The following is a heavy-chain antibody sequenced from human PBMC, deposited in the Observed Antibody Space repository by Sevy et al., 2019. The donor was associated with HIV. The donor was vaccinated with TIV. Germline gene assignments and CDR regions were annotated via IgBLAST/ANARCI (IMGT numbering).Heavy chain of an antibody. CDR1: GFTFSSYA. V-gene: IGHV3-23*01. J-gene: IGHJ4*02. CDR2: ISGSGGCT. D-gene: IGHD6-25*01. Sequence: GGSLRLSCAASGFTFSSYAMSWVRKAPGKGLEWVSAISGSGGCTYYADPGKGRFTISRDNSQNTLYLPMNSLRAEDTAVYYCANADTIAAAGGFDYWGQGTLVTVSS. CDR3: ANADTIAAAGGFDY.